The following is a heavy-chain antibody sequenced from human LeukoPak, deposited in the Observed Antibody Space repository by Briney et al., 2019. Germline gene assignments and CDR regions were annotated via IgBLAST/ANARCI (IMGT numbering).Heavy chain of an antibody. J-gene: IGHJ4*02. CDR1: GGSISSYY. D-gene: IGHD2-2*01. CDR3: ARREDCSSTSCYDRNSFDY. Sequence: SETLSLTCTVSGGSISSYYWSWIRQPPGKGLEWIGYIYYSGSTNYNPSLKSRVTISVDTSKNQFSLKLSSVTAADTAVYYCARREDCSSTSCYDRNSFDYWGQGTLVTVSS. CDR2: IYYSGST. V-gene: IGHV4-59*12.